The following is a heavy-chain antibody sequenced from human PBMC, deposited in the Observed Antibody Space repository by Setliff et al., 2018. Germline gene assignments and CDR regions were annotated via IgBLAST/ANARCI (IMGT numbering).Heavy chain of an antibody. J-gene: IGHJ4*02. CDR3: FGAGTCSY. CDR2: INPHASEK. V-gene: IGHV3-7*01. CDR1: GFSFSNCW. D-gene: IGHD3-10*01. Sequence: PGESLKISCTASGFSFSNCWVSWVRQAPGKGLEWLASINPHASEKYYVDSVKGRFTISRDNAKNSLSLQVNSLRTEDTAVYYCFGAGTCSYWGQGTLVTVSS.